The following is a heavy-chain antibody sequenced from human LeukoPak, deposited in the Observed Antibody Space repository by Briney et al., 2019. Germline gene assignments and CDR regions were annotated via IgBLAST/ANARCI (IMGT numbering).Heavy chain of an antibody. CDR3: ARGRGGSSGYIFDY. D-gene: IGHD3-22*01. CDR2: IGTAGDT. V-gene: IGHV3-13*01. J-gene: IGHJ4*02. Sequence: GGSLRLSCAASGFTFSSYDMHWVRQATGKGLEWVSAIGTAGDTYYPGSVKGRFTISRGNAKNSLYLQMNSLRAGDTAVYYCARGRGGSSGYIFDYWGQGTLVTVSS. CDR1: GFTFSSYD.